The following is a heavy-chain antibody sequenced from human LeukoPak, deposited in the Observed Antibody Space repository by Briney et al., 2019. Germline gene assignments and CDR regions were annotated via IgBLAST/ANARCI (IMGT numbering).Heavy chain of an antibody. CDR3: ANQYYDILTGYFHYMDV. V-gene: IGHV3-53*01. J-gene: IGHJ6*03. Sequence: GGSLRLSCAASGFTVSSNYMSWVRQAPGKGLDWVSSVSDSGAGTYYADSVKGRFTISRDNSKNTLYLQMNNLRAEDTAVYYCANQYYDILTGYFHYMDVWGKGTTVTVSS. CDR2: SDSGAGT. CDR1: GFTVSSNY. D-gene: IGHD3-9*01.